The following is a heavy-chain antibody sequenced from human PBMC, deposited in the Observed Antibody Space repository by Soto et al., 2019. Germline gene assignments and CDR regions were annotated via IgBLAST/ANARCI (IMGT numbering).Heavy chain of an antibody. V-gene: IGHV3-7*01. D-gene: IGHD3-3*01. J-gene: IGHJ6*02. CDR2: IKQDGSEK. CDR1: GFTFSSYW. Sequence: EVQLVESGGGLVQPGGSLRLSCAASGFTFSSYWMSWVRQAPGKGLEWVANIKQDGSEKYYVDSVKGRFTISRDNAKNSLYLQMNSLRAEDTAVYYCASLRFLEWLSHYYYYGMDVWGQGTTVTVSS. CDR3: ASLRFLEWLSHYYYYGMDV.